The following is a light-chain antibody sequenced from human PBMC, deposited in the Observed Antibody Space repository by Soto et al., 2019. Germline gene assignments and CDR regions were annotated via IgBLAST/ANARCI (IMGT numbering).Light chain of an antibody. Sequence: DVQMTQSPSSLSASVGDSVTITCRASQSVFNHLSWFQQRPGKGPKLLIYDESSLHAGVPSRFSGSGYGTDFTLTISTVQPEDSAIYYCHQTSSTPLTFRGGTRVEL. CDR2: DES. CDR3: HQTSSTPLT. CDR1: QSVFNH. V-gene: IGKV1-39*01. J-gene: IGKJ4*01.